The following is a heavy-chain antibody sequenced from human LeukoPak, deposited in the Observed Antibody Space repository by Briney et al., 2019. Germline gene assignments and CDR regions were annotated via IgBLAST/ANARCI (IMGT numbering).Heavy chain of an antibody. CDR3: ARDGENHYYDY. Sequence: GGSLRLSCAASGFTVSSNHMSWVRQAPGQGLEWVSVIYIGGTIHYADSVRGRFTISRDNSQNTVYLEMNSLRAEDTAVYYCARDGENHYYDYWGQGTLVTVST. D-gene: IGHD7-27*01. CDR1: GFTVSSNH. CDR2: IYIGGTI. J-gene: IGHJ4*02. V-gene: IGHV3-66*01.